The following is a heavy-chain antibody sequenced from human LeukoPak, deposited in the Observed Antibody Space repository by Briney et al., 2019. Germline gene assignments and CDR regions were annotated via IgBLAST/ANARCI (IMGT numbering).Heavy chain of an antibody. D-gene: IGHD4-17*01. CDR2: TSGSGGST. Sequence: GGSLRLSCAASGFTFSAYAMSWVRQAPGKGLEWVSTTSGSGGSTYYADSVKGRFSVSRDNSKNTVYLQMNSLRAEDTVVYYCAKRRYGDYGDFDYWGQGTLVTVSS. CDR1: GFTFSAYA. J-gene: IGHJ4*02. CDR3: AKRRYGDYGDFDY. V-gene: IGHV3-23*01.